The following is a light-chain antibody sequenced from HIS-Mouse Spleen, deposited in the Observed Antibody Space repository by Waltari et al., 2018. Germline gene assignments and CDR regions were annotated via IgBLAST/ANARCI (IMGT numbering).Light chain of an antibody. Sequence: DIQMTQSPSTLLASVLDRVTITCRASQSISSWLAWYQQKPGKAPKLLIYKASSLESGVPSRFSGSGSGTEFTLTISSLQPDDFATYYCQQYNSYPWTFGQWTKVEIK. CDR3: QQYNSYPWT. V-gene: IGKV1-5*03. CDR2: KAS. J-gene: IGKJ1*01. CDR1: QSISSW.